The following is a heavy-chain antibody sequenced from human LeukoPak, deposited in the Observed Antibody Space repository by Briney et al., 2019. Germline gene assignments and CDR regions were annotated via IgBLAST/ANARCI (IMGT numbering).Heavy chain of an antibody. CDR1: GFTFSSYA. V-gene: IGHV3-23*01. CDR3: ASSSVVAATYYYYYGMDV. Sequence: GGSLRLSCAASGFTFSSYAMSWVRQAPGKGLEWVSAISGSGGSTYYADSVKGRFTISRDNSRNTLYLQMNSLRAEDTAVYYCASSSVVAATYYYYYGMDVWGQGTTVTVSS. D-gene: IGHD2-15*01. J-gene: IGHJ6*02. CDR2: ISGSGGST.